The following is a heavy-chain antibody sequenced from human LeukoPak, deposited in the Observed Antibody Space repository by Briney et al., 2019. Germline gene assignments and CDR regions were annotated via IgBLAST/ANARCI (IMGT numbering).Heavy chain of an antibody. J-gene: IGHJ4*02. V-gene: IGHV3-23*01. Sequence: GGFLRLSCAASGFTFNNYAMSWVRQAPGKGLERVSGISRSGGSTYYADSVKGRFTISRDNSKNTLYLQMNTLRAEDTAVYYCAKNNGDSGYFDYWGQGTLVTVSS. CDR3: AKNNGDSGYFDY. CDR2: ISRSGGST. CDR1: GFTFNNYA. D-gene: IGHD4-17*01.